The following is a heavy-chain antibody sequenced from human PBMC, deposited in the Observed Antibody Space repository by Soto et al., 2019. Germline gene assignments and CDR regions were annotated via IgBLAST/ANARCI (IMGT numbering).Heavy chain of an antibody. CDR2: ISPSTGNT. D-gene: IGHD2-15*01. CDR3: ARCYCSVGSCYTCWHFDL. J-gene: IGHJ2*01. Sequence: QVQLVQSGAEVKEPGASVKLSCQASGYTFMNYAISWVRQAPGQGLEWMGWISPSTGNTDQAQNFQGRFTMTFDTSPNKANMELRTLRSDDSAGYYCARCYCSVGSCYTCWHFDLWGRGTLVTVSS. CDR1: GYTFMNYA. V-gene: IGHV1-18*01.